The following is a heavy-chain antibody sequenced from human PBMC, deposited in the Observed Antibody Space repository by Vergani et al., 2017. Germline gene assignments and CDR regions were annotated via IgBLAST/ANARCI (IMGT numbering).Heavy chain of an antibody. Sequence: QVQLVQSGAEVKKPGSSVKVSCKASGGTFRTYDINWVRQAPGQGLEWMGGIIPMFGTVSYSQKFQGRVTITADESTTTAYMELSSLRSEDTAVDYCARGGDKLYYNWCDPWGQGTLVTVSS. J-gene: IGHJ5*02. CDR1: GGTFRTYD. CDR3: ARGGDKLYYNWCDP. CDR2: IIPMFGTV. D-gene: IGHD2-21*02. V-gene: IGHV1-69*01.